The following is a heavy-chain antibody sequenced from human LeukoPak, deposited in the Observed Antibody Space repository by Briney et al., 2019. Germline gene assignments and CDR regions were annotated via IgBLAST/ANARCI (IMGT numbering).Heavy chain of an antibody. CDR2: IYYSGST. Sequence: SETLSLTCTVSGGSISSYYWSSIRQPPGEGLEWIGYIYYSGSTNYNPSLKSRVTISVDTSKNQFSLELSSVTAADTAVYYCARVEEGYGSGRRENYYYYYMDVWGKGTTVTISS. CDR3: ARVEEGYGSGRRENYYYYYMDV. D-gene: IGHD3-10*01. J-gene: IGHJ6*03. CDR1: GGSISSYY. V-gene: IGHV4-59*01.